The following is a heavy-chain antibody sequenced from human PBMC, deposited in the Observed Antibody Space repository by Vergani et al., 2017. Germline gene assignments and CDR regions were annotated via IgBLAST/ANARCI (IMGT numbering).Heavy chain of an antibody. J-gene: IGHJ4*02. Sequence: QVQLVESGGGLVKPGGSLRLSCAASGFTFSDYYMSWIRQAPGKGLEWVSYISSSGSTIYYADSVKGRFTISRDNSKNTLFLQMNSLRPEDTAVYYCARDTVTGSRYFDYWGQGTLVTVSS. CDR2: ISSSGSTI. V-gene: IGHV3-11*04. CDR3: ARDTVTGSRYFDY. CDR1: GFTFSDYY. D-gene: IGHD6-19*01.